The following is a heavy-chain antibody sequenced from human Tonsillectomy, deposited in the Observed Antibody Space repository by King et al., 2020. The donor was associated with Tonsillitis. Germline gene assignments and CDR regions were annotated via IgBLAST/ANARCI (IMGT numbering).Heavy chain of an antibody. V-gene: IGHV3-23*04. CDR3: VKDLSQGSGTYKMDY. Sequence: VQLVESGGGLVQPGESLRLSCAASGFSFSTYAMNWVRQSPGKGLEWVSIVSSSGAATNYADSVKGRFTISRDNSKNTLYLQMNSLRAEDTAVYYCVKDLSQGSGTYKMDYWGQGTLVTVSS. CDR2: VSSSGAAT. CDR1: GFSFSTYA. D-gene: IGHD3-10*01. J-gene: IGHJ4*02.